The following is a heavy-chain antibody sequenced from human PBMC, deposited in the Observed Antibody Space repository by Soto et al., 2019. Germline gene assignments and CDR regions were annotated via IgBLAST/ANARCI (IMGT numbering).Heavy chain of an antibody. D-gene: IGHD5-12*01. CDR3: ASGLRGWLLDPT. Sequence: SETLSLTCAVYGGSFSGYYWSWIRQPPGKGLEWIGEINHSGSTNYNPSLKSRVTISVDTSKNQFSLKLSSVTAADTAVYYCASGLRGWLLDPTWGQGTLVTVFS. V-gene: IGHV4-34*01. CDR2: INHSGST. CDR1: GGSFSGYY. J-gene: IGHJ5*02.